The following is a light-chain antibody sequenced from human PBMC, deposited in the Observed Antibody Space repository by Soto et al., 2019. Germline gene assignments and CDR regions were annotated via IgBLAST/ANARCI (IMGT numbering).Light chain of an antibody. Sequence: DIVMTQSPDSLAVSLGERATINCKSSQTLLYRSSKKNYLAWYQHKPGQPPNLLIYGASTRESGVPDRFSGRGSETNFPPTVSTLQAEDGAVYYFQKYYTIPWTFGQGPRVKIK. CDR1: QTLLYRSSKKNY. CDR3: QKYYTIPWT. V-gene: IGKV4-1*01. CDR2: GAS. J-gene: IGKJ1*01.